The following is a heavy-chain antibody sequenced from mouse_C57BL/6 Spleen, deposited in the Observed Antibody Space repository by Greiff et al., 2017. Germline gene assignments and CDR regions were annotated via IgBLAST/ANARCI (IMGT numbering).Heavy chain of an antibody. CDR1: GYTFTDYE. V-gene: IGHV1-15*01. J-gene: IGHJ1*03. Sequence: QLKQSGAELVRPGASVTLSCKASGYTFTDYEMHWVKQTPVHGLEWIGAIDPETGGTAYNQKFKGKAILTADKSSSTAYMELRSLTSEDSAVYYCTRGYGYFDVWGTGTTVTVSS. CDR2: IDPETGGT. CDR3: TRGYGYFDV.